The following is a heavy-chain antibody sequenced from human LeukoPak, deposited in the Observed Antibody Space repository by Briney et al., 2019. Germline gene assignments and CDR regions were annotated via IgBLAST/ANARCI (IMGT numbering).Heavy chain of an antibody. CDR1: GGTFSSYA. Sequence: SVKVSCKASGGTFSSYAISWVRQAPGQGLEWMGGIIPIFGTASYAQKFQGRVTMTEDTSTDTAYMELSSLRSEDTAVYYCATDRGYDYVWGSPPYYTWGQGTLVTVSS. CDR3: ATDRGYDYVWGSPPYYT. CDR2: IIPIFGTA. V-gene: IGHV1-69*06. D-gene: IGHD3-16*01. J-gene: IGHJ5*02.